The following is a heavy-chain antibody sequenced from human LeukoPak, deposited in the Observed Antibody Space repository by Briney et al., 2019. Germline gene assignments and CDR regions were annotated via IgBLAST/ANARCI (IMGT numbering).Heavy chain of an antibody. V-gene: IGHV3-53*04. J-gene: IGHJ2*01. D-gene: IGHD1-1*01. CDR2: LYIGGTR. Sequence: PGGSLRLSCAASGFTVSSTYMSWVRQAPGKGLEWLSTLYIGGTRFYADSVKGRFTISSHNSKNTLFLQMNSLRVEDTAFYYCARVGDDTTNWYSDLWGRGTLVTVSS. CDR1: GFTVSSTY. CDR3: ARVGDDTTNWYSDL.